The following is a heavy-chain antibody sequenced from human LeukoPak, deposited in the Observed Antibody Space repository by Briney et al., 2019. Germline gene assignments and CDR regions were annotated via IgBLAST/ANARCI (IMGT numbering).Heavy chain of an antibody. CDR1: GFTFSSHD. J-gene: IGHJ2*01. Sequence: PGGSLRLSCAASGFTFSSHDMHWVRQVTGKGLEWVSAIGTSGDTYYQDSVQGRFSISREDAKNSLYPQMNSLKAGDTAMYFCARVRSGWYFDLWGRGTLVTVSS. CDR2: IGTSGDT. V-gene: IGHV3-13*01. CDR3: ARVRSGWYFDL. D-gene: IGHD3-10*01.